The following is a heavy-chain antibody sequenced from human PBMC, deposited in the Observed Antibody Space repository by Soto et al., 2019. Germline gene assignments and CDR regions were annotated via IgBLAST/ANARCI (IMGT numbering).Heavy chain of an antibody. CDR3: AKGGFWVRYGLDV. Sequence: EVQLLESGGGLVQPGGSLRLSCAASGFPFSACAMNWVRQAPGKGLEWVSAISASGETTFYADSVKGRFTISRDNSKNTVYMQINDLRADDTVVYYCAKGGFWVRYGLDVWGQGTTVTVSS. V-gene: IGHV3-23*01. CDR2: ISASGETT. CDR1: GFPFSACA. D-gene: IGHD3-16*01. J-gene: IGHJ6*02.